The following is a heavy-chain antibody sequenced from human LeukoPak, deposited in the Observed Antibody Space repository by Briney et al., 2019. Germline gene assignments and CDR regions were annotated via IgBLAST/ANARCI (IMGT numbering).Heavy chain of an antibody. CDR1: GFTYSDYY. V-gene: IGHV3-11*01. Sequence: GGSLRLSCAASGFTYSDYYMSWIRQAPGKGLEWLSYISTSGTTIFYADSVKGRFTISRDNAKNSLYLQMNSLRAEDTALYYCARDSRGAFDIRGQGTMVTVSS. J-gene: IGHJ3*02. CDR3: ARDSRGAFDI. D-gene: IGHD5-12*01. CDR2: ISTSGTTI.